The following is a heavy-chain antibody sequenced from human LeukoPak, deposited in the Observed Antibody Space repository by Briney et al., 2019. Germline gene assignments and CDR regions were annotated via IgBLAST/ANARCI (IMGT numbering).Heavy chain of an antibody. J-gene: IGHJ4*02. CDR1: GYSFTSYW. CDR2: IYPGDSDT. CDR3: ARERSPSGYDSYYFDY. V-gene: IGHV5-51*01. Sequence: GESLKISCKGSGYSFTSYWIGWVRQMPGKGLEWMGIIYPGDSDTRYSPSFQGQVTISADKSISTAYLQWSSLKASDTAMYYCARERSPSGYDSYYFDYWGQGTLVTVSS. D-gene: IGHD5-12*01.